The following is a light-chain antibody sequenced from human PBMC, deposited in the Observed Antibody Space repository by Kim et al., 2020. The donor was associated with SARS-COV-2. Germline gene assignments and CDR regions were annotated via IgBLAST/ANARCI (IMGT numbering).Light chain of an antibody. CDR3: QTWGTGPHYD. J-gene: IGLJ1*01. CDR2: VNSDGRH. Sequence: QLVLTQSPSASASLGASVKLTCTLSSAFSTYSIVWHQQQPEKAPRYLMKVNSDGRHTKGDGLPDRFSGSSSGAERYLTISSLQSEDEADYYCQTWGTGPHYDFATGTKVTVL. CDR1: SAFSTYS. V-gene: IGLV4-69*01.